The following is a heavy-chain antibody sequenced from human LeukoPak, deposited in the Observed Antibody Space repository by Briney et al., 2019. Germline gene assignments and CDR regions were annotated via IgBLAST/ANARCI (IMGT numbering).Heavy chain of an antibody. J-gene: IGHJ6*02. CDR3: ARDRLVRDVNYGLDV. D-gene: IGHD2-21*01. Sequence: ASVKVSCKASGYTFISYYTHWVRQAPGQGLEWVGIIYPGSGSRSYAQKFQGRVTMTRDTSTSTVYMELSSLRSEDTAVYYCARDRLVRDVNYGLDVWGQGTTVTVSS. CDR1: GYTFISYY. V-gene: IGHV1-46*01. CDR2: IYPGSGSR.